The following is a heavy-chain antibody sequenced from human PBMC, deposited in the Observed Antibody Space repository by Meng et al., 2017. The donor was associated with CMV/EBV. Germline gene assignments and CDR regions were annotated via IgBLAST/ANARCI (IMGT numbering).Heavy chain of an antibody. CDR1: GFIFSTYA. Sequence: GESLKISRPGSGFIFSTYAMHWVRQAPGKGLEWVALVSYDGSNKYYADSVKGRFTISRDNSKNTLYLQMNGLRPEDTAVYYCARGGTRWIKVYYFDHWGQGTLVTVSS. CDR3: ARGGTRWIKVYYFDH. V-gene: IGHV3-30-3*01. J-gene: IGHJ4*02. CDR2: VSYDGSNK. D-gene: IGHD4-23*01.